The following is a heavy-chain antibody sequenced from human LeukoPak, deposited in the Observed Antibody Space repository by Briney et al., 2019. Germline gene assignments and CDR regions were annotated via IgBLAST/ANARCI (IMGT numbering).Heavy chain of an antibody. V-gene: IGHV3-7*01. J-gene: IGHJ4*02. CDR2: IKKDGSET. D-gene: IGHD1-1*01. CDR1: GFTFSNSW. Sequence: PAGSLRLSCVGSGFTFSNSWMTWVRQAPGKGLEWVANIKKDGSETYYVDSVRGRFTVSRDNAKNSLYLQMNSLRAEDTAVYYCARWPGTFDYWGQGTLVTVSS. CDR3: ARWPGTFDY.